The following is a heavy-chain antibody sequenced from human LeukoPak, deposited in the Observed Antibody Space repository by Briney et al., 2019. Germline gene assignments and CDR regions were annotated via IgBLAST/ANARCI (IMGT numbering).Heavy chain of an antibody. V-gene: IGHV5-51*01. Sequence: GESLKISCKGSGYSFTSYWIGWGRQMPGKGLEGMGIIYPGDSDTKYSPSFQGQVTISADKSISTAYLQWSSLKASDTAMYYCARRSSSWDRYDNWGQGTLVTVSS. J-gene: IGHJ4*02. CDR2: IYPGDSDT. CDR3: ARRSSSWDRYDN. CDR1: GYSFTSYW. D-gene: IGHD6-13*01.